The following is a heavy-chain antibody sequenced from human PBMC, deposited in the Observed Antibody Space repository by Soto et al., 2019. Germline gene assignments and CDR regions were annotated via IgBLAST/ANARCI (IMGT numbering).Heavy chain of an antibody. CDR2: IRSKAYGGTT. CDR3: TRGLKAVLRYFDWLGGDDAFDI. CDR1: GFTFGDYA. J-gene: IGHJ3*02. Sequence: PGGCLRLSCTASGFTFGDYAMSWVRQAPGKGLEWVGFIRSKAYGGTTEYAASVKGRFTISRDDSKSIAYLQMNSLKTEDTAVYYCTRGLKAVLRYFDWLGGDDAFDIWGQGTMVTVSS. V-gene: IGHV3-49*04. D-gene: IGHD3-9*01.